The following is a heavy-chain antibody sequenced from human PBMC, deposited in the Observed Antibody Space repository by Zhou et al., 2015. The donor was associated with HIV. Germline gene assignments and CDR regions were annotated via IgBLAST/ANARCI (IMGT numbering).Heavy chain of an antibody. CDR3: AVLQAYDSSGYYYPGY. J-gene: IGHJ4*02. V-gene: IGHV1-58*01. D-gene: IGHD3-22*01. Sequence: QLVQSGAEVKKPGTSVKVSCKASGFTFTSSAVQWVRQARGQRLEWIGWIVVGSGNTNYAQKFQERVTITRDMSTSTAYMELSSLRSEDTAVYYCAVLQAYDSSGYYYPGYWGQGTLVTVSS. CDR2: IVVGSGNT. CDR1: GFTFTSSA.